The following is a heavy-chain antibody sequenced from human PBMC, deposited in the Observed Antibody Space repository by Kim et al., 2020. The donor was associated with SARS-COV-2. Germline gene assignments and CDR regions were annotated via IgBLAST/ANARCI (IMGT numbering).Heavy chain of an antibody. J-gene: IGHJ6*03. Sequence: SETLSLTCTVSGGSISSYYWSWIRQPPGKGLEWIGYIYYSGSTNYNPSLKSRVTISVDTSKNQFSLKLSSVTAADTAVYYCARLILETWSGYYLYYYYYYMDVWGKGTTVTVSS. D-gene: IGHD3-3*01. V-gene: IGHV4-59*08. CDR1: GGSISSYY. CDR2: IYYSGST. CDR3: ARLILETWSGYYLYYYYYYMDV.